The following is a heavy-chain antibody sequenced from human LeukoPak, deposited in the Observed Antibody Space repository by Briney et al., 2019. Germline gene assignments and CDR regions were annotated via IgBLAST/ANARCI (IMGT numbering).Heavy chain of an antibody. V-gene: IGHV3-13*01. J-gene: IGHJ3*02. CDR3: ARGRGGDYDFWSGYGDAFDI. Sequence: PGRSLRLSCAASGFTFSSYDMHWVRQATGKGLEWVSAIGTAGDTYYPGSVKGRFTISRENAKNSLYLQMNSLRAGDTAVYYCARGRGGDYDFWSGYGDAFDIWGQGTMVTVSS. CDR2: IGTAGDT. CDR1: GFTFSSYD. D-gene: IGHD3-3*01.